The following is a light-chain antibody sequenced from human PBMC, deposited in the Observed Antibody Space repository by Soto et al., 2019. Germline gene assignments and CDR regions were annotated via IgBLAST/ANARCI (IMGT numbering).Light chain of an antibody. CDR1: QSVGRT. CDR3: QQYNQWPPYT. J-gene: IGKJ2*01. Sequence: EIVMTQSPATLSVSPGERATLFCRASQSVGRTLAWYQQKPGQSPRLLVYGASTRANGTPARFSGSGSGTEFTLTISSLQPEHVAVYYCQQYNQWPPYTFGQGTNVEIK. CDR2: GAS. V-gene: IGKV3-15*01.